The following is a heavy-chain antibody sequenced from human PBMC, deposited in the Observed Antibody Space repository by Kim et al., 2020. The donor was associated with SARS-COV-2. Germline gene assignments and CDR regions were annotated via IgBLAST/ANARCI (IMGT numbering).Heavy chain of an antibody. J-gene: IGHJ4*02. CDR2: IYYSGST. CDR3: SRSIAARRAVDY. D-gene: IGHD6-6*01. Sequence: SETLSLTCTVSGGSISSYYWSWIRQPPGKGLEWIGYIYYSGSTNYNPSLKSRVTISVDTSKNQFSLKLSSVTAADTAVDYYSRSIAARRAVDYWGQGTLV. V-gene: IGHV4-59*13. CDR1: GGSISSYY.